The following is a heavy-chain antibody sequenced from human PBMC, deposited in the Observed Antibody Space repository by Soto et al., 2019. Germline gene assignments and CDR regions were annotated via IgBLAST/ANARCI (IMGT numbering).Heavy chain of an antibody. CDR2: VTGEGTSA. CDR3: ARGFRRSKVRGVFNQGGLDY. D-gene: IGHD3-10*01. Sequence: LVESGGGWVQPGGSLRLSCAVSGFTLSKYWIHWVRQAPGKGLVWLLRVTGEGTSATYADSVKGRFIVSRDTANDTLYLQMNGLRDEDTAVYFCARGFRRSKVRGVFNQGGLDYWGQGTLVTVSS. J-gene: IGHJ4*02. V-gene: IGHV3-74*01. CDR1: GFTLSKYW.